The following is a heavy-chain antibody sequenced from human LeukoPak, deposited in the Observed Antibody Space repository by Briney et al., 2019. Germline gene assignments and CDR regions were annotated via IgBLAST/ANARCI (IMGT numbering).Heavy chain of an antibody. D-gene: IGHD3-3*01. V-gene: IGHV4-39*07. CDR3: ARGRDVLRFLEWYRVYFDY. CDR1: GGSISSGSYY. J-gene: IGHJ4*02. Sequence: SQTLSLTCTVSGGSISSGSYYWSWIRQPPGKGLEWIGEINDRGSTRSSYNPSLKSRVTISVDASKNQFSLKLSSVTAADTAVYYCARGRDVLRFLEWYRVYFDYWGQGTQVTVSS. CDR2: INDRGST.